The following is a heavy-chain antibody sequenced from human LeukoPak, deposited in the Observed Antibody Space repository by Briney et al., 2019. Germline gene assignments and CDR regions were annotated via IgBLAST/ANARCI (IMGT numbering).Heavy chain of an antibody. CDR2: ISYDGSNK. Sequence: GGSLTLSCAASGFTFSSYGMHWLRQAPGKGLEWVAVISYDGSNKYYADSVKGRFTISRDNSKNTLYLQMNSLRAEDTAVYYCAKDKGSSGWYTSFDYWGQGTLVTVSS. D-gene: IGHD6-19*01. V-gene: IGHV3-30*18. J-gene: IGHJ4*02. CDR3: AKDKGSSGWYTSFDY. CDR1: GFTFSSYG.